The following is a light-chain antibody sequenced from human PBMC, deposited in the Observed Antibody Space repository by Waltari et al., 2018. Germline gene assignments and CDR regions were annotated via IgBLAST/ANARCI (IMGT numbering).Light chain of an antibody. CDR3: SSYAGSNKVV. CDR2: EVS. J-gene: IGLJ2*01. Sequence: QSALTQPPSASGSPGQSVTISCTGTSSDVGGYNYVSWYQQHPGKAPKLIVYEVSKRPAGVPDLFSRSKSGNTASLTVSGLQAEDEADYYCSSYAGSNKVVFGGGTKLTVL. CDR1: SSDVGGYNY. V-gene: IGLV2-8*01.